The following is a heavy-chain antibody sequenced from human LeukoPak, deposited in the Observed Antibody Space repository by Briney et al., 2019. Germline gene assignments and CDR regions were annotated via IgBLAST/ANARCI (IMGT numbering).Heavy chain of an antibody. D-gene: IGHD4-23*01. Sequence: PSETLSLTCAVFGGSFSGYYWSWIRQHPGKGLEWIGYIFYSGSTYYNPSLMSRVTISVDTSKNQFSLRLSSVTAADTAVYYCARDSDYGGNRRWGQGTLVTVSS. V-gene: IGHV4-31*11. J-gene: IGHJ4*02. CDR2: IFYSGST. CDR3: ARDSDYGGNRR. CDR1: GGSFSGYY.